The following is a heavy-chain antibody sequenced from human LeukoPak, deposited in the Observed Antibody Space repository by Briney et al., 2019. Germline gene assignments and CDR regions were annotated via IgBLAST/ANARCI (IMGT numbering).Heavy chain of an antibody. Sequence: GGSLRLSCEASGFTFSTYGMHWVRQAPGKGPEWVAVISNDGSNKYHAESVRGRFTISRDNSKNTLYLQMNSLRAEDTAVYYCAKDAGHCSGGSCYRQDYWGQGTLVTVSS. CDR3: AKDAGHCSGGSCYRQDY. CDR1: GFTFSTYG. J-gene: IGHJ4*02. D-gene: IGHD2-15*01. CDR2: ISNDGSNK. V-gene: IGHV3-30*18.